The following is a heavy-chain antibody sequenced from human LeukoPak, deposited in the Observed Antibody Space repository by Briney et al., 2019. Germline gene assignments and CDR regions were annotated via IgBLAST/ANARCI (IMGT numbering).Heavy chain of an antibody. D-gene: IGHD3-22*01. CDR1: GYTFTSYV. CDR3: ARWDSSGSYFDY. CDR2: ISAYNGNT. Sequence: ASVKVSCKASGYTFTSYVISWVRQAPGQGLEWMGWISAYNGNTNYAQKLQGRVTMTTDTSTSTAYMELSSLRSEDTAVYYCARWDSSGSYFDYWGQGTLVTVSS. V-gene: IGHV1-18*04. J-gene: IGHJ4*02.